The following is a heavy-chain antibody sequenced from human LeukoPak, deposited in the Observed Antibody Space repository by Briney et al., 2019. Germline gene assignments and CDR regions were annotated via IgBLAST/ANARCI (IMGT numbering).Heavy chain of an antibody. V-gene: IGHV3-11*01. CDR3: ARDRQFRLHDP. CDR1: GFTFSDYY. Sequence: GGSLRLSCTASGFTFSDYYMSWIRQAPGKGLEWLSYISVSGSSVSYVESVKGRFTISRDNAKNSVYLQIDSLRVEDTAMYYCARDRQFRLHDPWGQGILVTVSS. J-gene: IGHJ5*02. CDR2: ISVSGSSV. D-gene: IGHD3-16*01.